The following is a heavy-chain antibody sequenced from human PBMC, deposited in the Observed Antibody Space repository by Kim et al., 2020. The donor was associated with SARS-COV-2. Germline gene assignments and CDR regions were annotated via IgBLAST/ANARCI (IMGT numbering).Heavy chain of an antibody. CDR3: ARPGLLRYFDWLFPYWYFDL. V-gene: IGHV4-39*01. J-gene: IGHJ2*01. Sequence: RVTISVDTSKNQFSLKLSSVTAADTAVYYCARPGLLRYFDWLFPYWYFDLWGRGTLVTVSS. D-gene: IGHD3-9*01.